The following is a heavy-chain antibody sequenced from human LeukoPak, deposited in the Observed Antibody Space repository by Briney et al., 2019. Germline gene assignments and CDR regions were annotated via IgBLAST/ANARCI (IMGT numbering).Heavy chain of an antibody. CDR3: ARSKDVVAMDFDY. V-gene: IGHV1-8*03. CDR1: GYTFTSYD. CDR2: MNPNSGNT. D-gene: IGHD5-12*01. Sequence: ASVKVSCKASGYTFTSYDINWVRQAPGQGLEWMGWMNPNSGNTGYAQKFQGRVTITRNTSISTAYMELSSLRSDDTAMYYCARSKDVVAMDFDYWGQGTLVTVSS. J-gene: IGHJ4*02.